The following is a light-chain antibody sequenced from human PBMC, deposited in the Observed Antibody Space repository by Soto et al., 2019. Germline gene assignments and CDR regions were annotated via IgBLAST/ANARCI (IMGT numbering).Light chain of an antibody. CDR1: QTVSSNY. CDR2: GAS. J-gene: IGKJ5*01. Sequence: EIILTQSPDTLSLSQGERATLSCRSSQTVSSNYLAWCQQRPGQAPRLLIYGASTRAAGIPDRFSGSGSGTDFTLTISRLEPGDFAVYYCQQYGSSPGITFGQGTRLEIK. CDR3: QQYGSSPGIT. V-gene: IGKV3-20*01.